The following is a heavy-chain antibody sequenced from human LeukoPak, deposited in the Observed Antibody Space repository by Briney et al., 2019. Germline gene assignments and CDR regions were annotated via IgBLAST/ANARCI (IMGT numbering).Heavy chain of an antibody. D-gene: IGHD3-16*01. V-gene: IGHV3-21*01. CDR1: GFTFSSYS. CDR2: ISSGSSDI. CDR3: AGGSYYFDY. J-gene: IGHJ4*02. Sequence: PGGSLRLSCAASGFTFSSYSMNRVRQAPGKGLEWVSCISSGSSDIYYADSVKGRLTISRDNAKNSLYLHMNSLRPEDTAVYYCAGGSYYFDYWVQATLVTVSS.